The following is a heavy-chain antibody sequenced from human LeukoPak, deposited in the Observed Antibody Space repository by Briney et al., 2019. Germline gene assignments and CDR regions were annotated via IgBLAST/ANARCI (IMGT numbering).Heavy chain of an antibody. CDR1: GFTFNAYS. D-gene: IGHD2-8*02. V-gene: IGHV3-21*01. Sequence: GGSLRLSCAASGFTFNAYSMGWVRQAPGKGLEWVSIISRASESIFYADSVKGRFTISRDNAKNSLYLQMNSLRADDTAVYYCATSGGDFWGQGTLVTVSS. CDR3: ATSGGDF. CDR2: ISRASESI. J-gene: IGHJ4*02.